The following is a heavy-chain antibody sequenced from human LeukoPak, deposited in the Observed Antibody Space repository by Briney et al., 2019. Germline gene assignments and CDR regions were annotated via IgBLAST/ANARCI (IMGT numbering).Heavy chain of an antibody. D-gene: IGHD4-17*01. Sequence: GGSLRLSCAASGFTFSSYGMRWVRQAPGKGLEWVAVIWYDGSNKYYADSVKGRFTISRDNSKNTLYLQMNSLRAEDTAVYYCAKDQGISYGDYGVHWGQGTLVTVSS. CDR2: IWYDGSNK. CDR1: GFTFSSYG. J-gene: IGHJ4*02. CDR3: AKDQGISYGDYGVH. V-gene: IGHV3-30*02.